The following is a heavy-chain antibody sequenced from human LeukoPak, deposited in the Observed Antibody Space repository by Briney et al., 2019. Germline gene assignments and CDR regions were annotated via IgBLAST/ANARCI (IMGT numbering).Heavy chain of an antibody. CDR2: IYHSGST. D-gene: IGHD4-17*01. Sequence: PSETLSLTCAVSGGSISSSNWWSWVRQPPGKGVEWIGEIYHSGSTNYNPSLKSRVTISVDKSKNQFSLKLSSVTAADTAVYYCARVTIFTVTTAIYYFDYWGQGTLVTVSS. CDR3: ARVTIFTVTTAIYYFDY. J-gene: IGHJ4*02. V-gene: IGHV4-4*02. CDR1: GGSISSSNW.